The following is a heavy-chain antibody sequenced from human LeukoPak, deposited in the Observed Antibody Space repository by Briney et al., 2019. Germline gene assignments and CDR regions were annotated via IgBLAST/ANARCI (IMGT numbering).Heavy chain of an antibody. D-gene: IGHD3-3*01. CDR2: ISANDGNT. CDR1: GYTFTSYD. Sequence: ASVKVSCKASGYTFTSYDISWVRQAPGQGLEWMGWISANDGNTDYPQKLQGRVTMTTDTSTSTAYMELRSLRSDDTAVYYCARDQSMRRYDFWSGYYTGDAFDIWGQGTMVTVSS. V-gene: IGHV1-18*01. CDR3: ARDQSMRRYDFWSGYYTGDAFDI. J-gene: IGHJ3*02.